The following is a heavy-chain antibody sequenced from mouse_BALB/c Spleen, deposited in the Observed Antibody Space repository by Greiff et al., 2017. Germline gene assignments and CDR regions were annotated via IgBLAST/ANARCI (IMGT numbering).Heavy chain of an antibody. CDR1: GFNIKDYY. V-gene: IGHV14-1*02. D-gene: IGHD2-14*01. CDR3: AGGRYDYAMDY. Sequence: EVKLVESGAELVRPGALVKLSCKASGFNIKDYYMHWVKQRPEQGLEWIGWIDPENGNTIYDPKFQGKASITADTSSNTAYLQLSSLTSEDTAVYYCAGGRYDYAMDYWGQGTSVTVSS. CDR2: IDPENGNT. J-gene: IGHJ4*01.